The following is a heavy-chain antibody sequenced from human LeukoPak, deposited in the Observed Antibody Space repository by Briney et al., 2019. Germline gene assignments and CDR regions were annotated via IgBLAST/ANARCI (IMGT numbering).Heavy chain of an antibody. Sequence: GGSLRLSCAASGFTFSSYSMHWVRQAPGKGLEWVAFIRYDGSNKHYADSVKGRFTISRDNSKNTLYLQMNSLRAEDTAVYYCEKDLAAAGDDAFDIWGQGTMVTVSS. CDR2: IRYDGSNK. CDR1: GFTFSSYS. V-gene: IGHV3-30*02. J-gene: IGHJ3*02. CDR3: EKDLAAAGDDAFDI. D-gene: IGHD6-13*01.